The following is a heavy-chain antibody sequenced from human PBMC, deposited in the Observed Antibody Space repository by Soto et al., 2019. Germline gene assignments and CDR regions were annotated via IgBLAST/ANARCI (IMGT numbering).Heavy chain of an antibody. CDR3: ARQWANDWNGRDFFDC. Sequence: QVQLQESGPGLVKPSETLSLTCTVSGGSLRNYYWSWIRQPPGKGLEWIGHIYYSGNTNYNPSLRSRVTMSVDTSKRQFSLTVTSVTAADTAVYYCARQWANDWNGRDFFDCWGQGTMVTVSS. D-gene: IGHD1-1*01. J-gene: IGHJ3*01. V-gene: IGHV4-59*08. CDR1: GGSLRNYY. CDR2: IYYSGNT.